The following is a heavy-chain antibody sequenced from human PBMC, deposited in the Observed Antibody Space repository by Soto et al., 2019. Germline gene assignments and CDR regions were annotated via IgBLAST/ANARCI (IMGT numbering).Heavy chain of an antibody. CDR1: GYTFTSYY. CDR2: INPSGGST. CDR3: ARPLLGYCSGGSCYADAFAI. Sequence: QVQLVQSGAEVKKPGASVKVSCKASGYTFTSYYMHWVRQAPGQGLEWMGIINPSGGSTSYAQKIQGRVSMTMDTSTSIVYMEVSILRYEDTAVYFCARPLLGYCSGGSCYADAFAIWGKGTMVTVSS. D-gene: IGHD2-15*01. V-gene: IGHV1-46*03. J-gene: IGHJ3*02.